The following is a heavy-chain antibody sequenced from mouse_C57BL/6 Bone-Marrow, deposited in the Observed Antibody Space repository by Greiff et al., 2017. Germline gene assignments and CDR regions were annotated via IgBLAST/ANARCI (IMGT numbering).Heavy chain of an antibody. CDR3: ARHGYSNYEGFAY. D-gene: IGHD2-5*01. CDR1: GFTFSDYY. CDR2: ISNGGGST. V-gene: IGHV5-12*01. J-gene: IGHJ3*01. Sequence: EVKLMESGGGLVQPGGSLKLSCAASGFTFSDYYMYWVRQTPEKRLEWVAYISNGGGSTYYPDTVKGRFTISRDNAKNTLYLQLSRLKSEDTAMYYCARHGYSNYEGFAYWGQGTLVTVSA.